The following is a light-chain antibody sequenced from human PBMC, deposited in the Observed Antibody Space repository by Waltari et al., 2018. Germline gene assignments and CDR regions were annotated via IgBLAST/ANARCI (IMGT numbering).Light chain of an antibody. Sequence: EIVLTQSPGTLSLSPGERATLSCRASQIVSSSYLAWYQQKPGQAPRLLIYGASSRATGIPDRFSGSGSGTDFTLTISRLEPEDFAVYYCQQYGSFFGQGTKLEIK. CDR1: QIVSSSY. CDR2: GAS. CDR3: QQYGSF. J-gene: IGKJ2*01. V-gene: IGKV3-20*01.